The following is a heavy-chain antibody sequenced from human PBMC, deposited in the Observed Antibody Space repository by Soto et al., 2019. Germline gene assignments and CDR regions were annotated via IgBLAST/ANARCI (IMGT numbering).Heavy chain of an antibody. CDR2: IIPIFGTA. D-gene: IGHD4-17*01. CDR1: GGTFSSYA. V-gene: IGHV1-69*12. CDR3: ASHSHGDSSSYYGMDV. Sequence: QVQLVQSGAEVKKPGSSVKVSCKASGGTFSSYAITWVRQAPGQGLEWMGGIIPIFGTANYAQKFQGRVTITAXXXTXXAYMELSSLRSEDTAVYYCASHSHGDSSSYYGMDVWGQGTTVTVSS. J-gene: IGHJ6*02.